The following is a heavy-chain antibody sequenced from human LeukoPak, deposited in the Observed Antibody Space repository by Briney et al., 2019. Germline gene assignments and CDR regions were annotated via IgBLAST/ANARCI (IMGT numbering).Heavy chain of an antibody. V-gene: IGHV4-59*11. Sequence: SETLSLTCSVSGAPLKSHYWTWIRQSPGKGLEWIGHIYFSETTKYNPSLKSRASISADISKNQFSLNLRSVTAADTAVYYCARSDTHHIHSSSWHFGYWGQGTLVTVSS. D-gene: IGHD6-13*01. CDR3: ARSDTHHIHSSSWHFGY. J-gene: IGHJ4*02. CDR2: IYFSETT. CDR1: GAPLKSHY.